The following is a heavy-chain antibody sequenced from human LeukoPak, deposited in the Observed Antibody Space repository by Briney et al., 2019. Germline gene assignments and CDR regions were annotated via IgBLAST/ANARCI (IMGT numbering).Heavy chain of an antibody. D-gene: IGHD3-16*01. V-gene: IGHV3-33*01. CDR3: ARDGLRKSDNYYYGMDV. CDR2: IWYDGSNK. J-gene: IGHJ6*02. Sequence: GRSLRLSCAASGFTFSSYGMHWVRQAPGKGPEWVAVIWYDGSNKYYADSVKGRFTISRDNSKNTLYLQMNSLRAEDTAVYYCARDGLRKSDNYYYGMDVWGQGTTVTVSS. CDR1: GFTFSSYG.